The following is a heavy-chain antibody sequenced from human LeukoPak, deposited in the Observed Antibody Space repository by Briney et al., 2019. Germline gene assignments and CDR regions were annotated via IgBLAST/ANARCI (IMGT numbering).Heavy chain of an antibody. D-gene: IGHD6-19*01. CDR1: GGSISSGDYY. CDR3: ARDVRIAVAGPRTNYYYYGMDV. J-gene: IGHJ6*02. CDR2: IYYSGST. Sequence: SQTLSLTCTVSGGSISSGDYYWSWIRQPPGKGLEWIGYIYYSGSTYYNPSLKSRVTISVDTSKNQFSLKLSSVTAADTAVYYCARDVRIAVAGPRTNYYYYGMDVWGQGTTVTVSS. V-gene: IGHV4-30-4*01.